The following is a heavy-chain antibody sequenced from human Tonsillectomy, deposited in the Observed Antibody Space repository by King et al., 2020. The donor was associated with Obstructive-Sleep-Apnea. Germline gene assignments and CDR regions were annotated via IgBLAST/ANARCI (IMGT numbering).Heavy chain of an antibody. CDR1: GGTFRSFA. V-gene: IGHV1-69*04. D-gene: IGHD5-18*01. CDR2: ISPTLGRT. CDR3: ARVREYTYGGGFWD. J-gene: IGHJ4*02. Sequence: QLVQSGAEVKKPASSVKVSCKASGGTFRSFAINWVRQAPGQGLEWMGGISPTLGRTDYAQKFQGRVTITADQATTTTYLEMGRLRSDDTAVYYCARVREYTYGGGFWDWGQGTLVTVSS.